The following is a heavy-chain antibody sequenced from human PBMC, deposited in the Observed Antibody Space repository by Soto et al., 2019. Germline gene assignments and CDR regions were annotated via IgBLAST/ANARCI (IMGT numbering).Heavy chain of an antibody. J-gene: IGHJ4*02. V-gene: IGHV3-48*01. CDR2: ISSSGSTI. D-gene: IGHD3-22*01. CDR1: GFPFSNAW. Sequence: PGGSLRHSCAASGFPFSNAWMNWVRQAPGKGLEWVSYISSSGSTIYYADSVKGRFTISRDNAKNSLYLQMNSLRAEDTAVYYCARVAYYYDSSGYFYWGQGTLVTVSS. CDR3: ARVAYYYDSSGYFY.